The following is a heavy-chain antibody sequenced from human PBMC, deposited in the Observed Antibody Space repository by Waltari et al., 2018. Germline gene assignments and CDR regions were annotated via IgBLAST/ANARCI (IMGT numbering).Heavy chain of an antibody. J-gene: IGHJ4*02. CDR3: ARGTIAAPFDY. D-gene: IGHD6-6*01. CDR1: GGSISSYY. V-gene: IGHV4-59*01. Sequence: QVQLQESGPRLVKPSETLSLTCTVSGGSISSYYWSWIRQPPGKGLEWIGYIYYSGSTNYNPSLKSRVTISVDTSKNQFSLKLSSVTAADTAVYYCARGTIAAPFDYWGQGTLVTVSS. CDR2: IYYSGST.